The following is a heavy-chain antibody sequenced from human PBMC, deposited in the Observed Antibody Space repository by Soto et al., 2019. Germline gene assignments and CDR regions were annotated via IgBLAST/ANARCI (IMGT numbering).Heavy chain of an antibody. CDR3: ARGPRRSPASYYFDY. V-gene: IGHV3-30-3*01. CDR1: GFTFSSYA. CDR2: ISYDGSNK. D-gene: IGHD3-10*01. J-gene: IGHJ4*02. Sequence: GGSLRLSCAASGFTFSSYAMHWVRQAPGKGLEWVAVISYDGSNKYYADSVKGRFTISRDNSKNTLYLQMNSLRAEDTAVYYCARGPRRSPASYYFDYWGQGTLVTVSS.